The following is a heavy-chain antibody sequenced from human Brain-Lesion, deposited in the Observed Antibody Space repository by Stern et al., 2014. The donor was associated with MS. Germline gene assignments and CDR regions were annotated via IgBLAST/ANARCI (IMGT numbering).Heavy chain of an antibody. D-gene: IGHD4-17*01. J-gene: IGHJ4*02. CDR2: IYYNGNT. Sequence: QVQLVESGPGLVKPSQTLSLTCTVSGDSISSGGYYWGWIRQPPGKGLEWIGHIYYNGNTYYNPSVKSRVVISVDTSKNQFSLKLTSVTAADTAVFYCARAPSPDYGDGGYFDFWGQGTLVTVSS. V-gene: IGHV4-31*03. CDR1: GDSISSGGYY. CDR3: ARAPSPDYGDGGYFDF.